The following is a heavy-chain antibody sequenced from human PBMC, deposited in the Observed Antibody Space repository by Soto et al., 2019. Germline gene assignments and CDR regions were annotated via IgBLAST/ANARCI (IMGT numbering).Heavy chain of an antibody. D-gene: IGHD3-22*01. CDR1: GYTFTNYY. J-gene: IGHJ4*02. V-gene: IGHV1-46*01. Sequence: QVQLVQSGAEVKKPGASVKVSCKASGYTFTNYYMHWVRQAPGQGLEWMGIINPSDGWTSYALRFQGRVTMTRDTSTSTVYMELSSLRSEGTAMYFCARDLTREGDYYDRSGYYFDYWGQGTLVTVSS. CDR3: ARDLTREGDYYDRSGYYFDY. CDR2: INPSDGWT.